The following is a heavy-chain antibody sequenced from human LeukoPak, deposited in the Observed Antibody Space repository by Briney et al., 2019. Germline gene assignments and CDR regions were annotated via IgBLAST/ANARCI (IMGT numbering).Heavy chain of an antibody. J-gene: IGHJ3*02. CDR3: ARDLAMADAFDI. Sequence: GGSLRLSCAASGFTFSSYSMNWVRQAPGKGLEWVSYISSSGSTIYYADSVKGRFTISRDNAKNSLYLQMNSLRAEDTAVYYCARDLAMADAFDIWGQGTMVTVSS. D-gene: IGHD5-18*01. V-gene: IGHV3-48*04. CDR1: GFTFSSYS. CDR2: ISSSGSTI.